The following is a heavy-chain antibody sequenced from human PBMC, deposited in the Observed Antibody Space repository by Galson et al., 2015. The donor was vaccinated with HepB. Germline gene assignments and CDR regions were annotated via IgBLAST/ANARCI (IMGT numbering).Heavy chain of an antibody. J-gene: IGHJ4*02. V-gene: IGHV3-49*03. CDR1: GFNFGDYG. CDR2: IRSKAYGGTT. CDR3: TRSVTSSWSPDY. D-gene: IGHD6-19*01. Sequence: SLRLSCAASGFNFGDYGMSWFRQAPGKGLEWVGFIRSKAYGGTTEYVASVRGRFIISRDDSKSIAYLQMNSLKTEDTAVYYCTRSVTSSWSPDYWGQGTLVTVSS.